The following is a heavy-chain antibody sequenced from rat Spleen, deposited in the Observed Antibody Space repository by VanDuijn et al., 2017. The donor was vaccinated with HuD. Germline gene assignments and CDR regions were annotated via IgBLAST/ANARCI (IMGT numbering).Heavy chain of an antibody. CDR2: ISYEGSST. CDR1: GFTFSDYY. D-gene: IGHD1-1*01. J-gene: IGHJ2*01. CDR3: ARHPVNYYSVHFDY. Sequence: EVQPVESGGGLVQPGRSLKLSCAASGFTFSDYYMAWVRQAPKKGLEWVASISYEGSSTYYGDSVKGRFTISRDNAKSTLYLQMNSLRSEDTATYYCARHPVNYYSVHFDYWGQGVMVTVSS. V-gene: IGHV5-22*01.